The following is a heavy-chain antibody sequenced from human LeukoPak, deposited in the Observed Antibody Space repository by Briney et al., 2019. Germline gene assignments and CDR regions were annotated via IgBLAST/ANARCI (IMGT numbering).Heavy chain of an antibody. CDR2: ISGSGGST. CDR1: GFTFSSYA. J-gene: IGHJ6*02. Sequence: TGGSLRLSCAASGFTFSSYAMSWVRQAPGKGLEWVSAISGSGGSTYYADSVKGRFTISRDNSKNTLYLQMNSLRAEDTAVYYCAKDWWGFYGSGSYYYYYGMDVWGQGTTVTVSS. CDR3: AKDWWGFYGSGSYYYYYGMDV. D-gene: IGHD3-10*01. V-gene: IGHV3-23*01.